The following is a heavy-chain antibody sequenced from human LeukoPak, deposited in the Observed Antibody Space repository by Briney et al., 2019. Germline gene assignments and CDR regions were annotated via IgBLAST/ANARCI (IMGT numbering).Heavy chain of an antibody. CDR2: IKSKTDGGTT. CDR1: GFTFTNAW. Sequence: GGSLRLSCAASGFTFTNAWMNWVRQAPGKGLEWVGRIKSKTDGGTTDYAAPVKGRFTISRDDSKNTLYLQMNSLNTEDTAVYYCTTYGLITMIRGLLDYWGQGTLVTVSS. V-gene: IGHV3-15*01. CDR3: TTYGLITMIRGLLDY. D-gene: IGHD3-10*01. J-gene: IGHJ4*02.